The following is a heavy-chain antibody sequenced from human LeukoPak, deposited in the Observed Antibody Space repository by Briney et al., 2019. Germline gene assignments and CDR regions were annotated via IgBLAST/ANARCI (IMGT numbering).Heavy chain of an antibody. Sequence: GGSLRLSCAASGFTFNSYSMNWVRQAPGKGLEWVSSINSGNSNIYYADSVKGRFTISRDNAKNSLYLQMNSLRAEDTALYYCARVSDISVAAYFDYWGQGTLVTVSS. CDR3: ARVSDISVAAYFDY. CDR1: GFTFNSYS. J-gene: IGHJ4*02. CDR2: INSGNSNI. V-gene: IGHV3-21*04. D-gene: IGHD6-19*01.